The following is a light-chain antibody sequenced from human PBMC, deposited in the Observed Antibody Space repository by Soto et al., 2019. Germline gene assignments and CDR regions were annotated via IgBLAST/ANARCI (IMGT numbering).Light chain of an antibody. J-gene: IGKJ1*01. Sequence: DIQLTQSPSSLSASVGDRATISCRASQTISRNLNWYQQKPGKAPKLLIYKASTLKSGVPSRFSGSGSGTEFTLTISSLQPDDFATYYCQHYNSYSEAFGQGTKVDIK. CDR1: QTISRN. V-gene: IGKV1-5*03. CDR2: KAS. CDR3: QHYNSYSEA.